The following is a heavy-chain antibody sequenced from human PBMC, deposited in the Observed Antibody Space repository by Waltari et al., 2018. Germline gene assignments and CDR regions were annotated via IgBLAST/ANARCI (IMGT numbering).Heavy chain of an antibody. D-gene: IGHD6-13*01. V-gene: IGHV3-11*06. CDR1: GFTFSAYS. CDR2: ISSSSSYT. J-gene: IGHJ4*02. CDR3: ARRIAAAASDY. Sequence: QVQLVESGGGLVKPGRSLRLSCAVSGFTFSAYSMSWTRQAPGKGMEWVSYISSSSSYTNYADSVKGRFTISRDNAKNSLYLQMNSLRAEDTAVYYCARRIAAAASDYWGQGTLVTVSS.